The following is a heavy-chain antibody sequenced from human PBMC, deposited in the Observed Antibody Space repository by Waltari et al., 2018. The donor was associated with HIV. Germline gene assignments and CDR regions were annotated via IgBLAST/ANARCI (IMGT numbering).Heavy chain of an antibody. V-gene: IGHV3-7*01. CDR1: GFTFSSYW. CDR3: ARDQRYYYDSSGYFAFDY. Sequence: EVQLVESGGGLVQPGGSLRLSCAASGFTFSSYWMSWVRQAPGRGLEWVANIKQDGSEKYYGDSVKGRFTISRDNAKSSLYLQMNSLRAEDTAVYYCARDQRYYYDSSGYFAFDYWGQGTLVTVSS. D-gene: IGHD3-22*01. CDR2: IKQDGSEK. J-gene: IGHJ4*02.